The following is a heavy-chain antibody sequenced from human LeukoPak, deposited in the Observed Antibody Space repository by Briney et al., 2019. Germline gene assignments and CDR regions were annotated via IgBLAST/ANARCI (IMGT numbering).Heavy chain of an antibody. V-gene: IGHV3-23*01. J-gene: IGHJ3*02. CDR1: GFTFSSYA. Sequence: GGSLRLSCAASGFTFSSYAMSWVRQAPGKGLEWVSAISGSGGSTYYADSVKGRFTISRDNAKNTLYLQMNSLRAEDTAVYYCAKGGPLPGRVKSAFDIWGQGTMVTVSS. CDR2: ISGSGGST. D-gene: IGHD1-26*01. CDR3: AKGGPLPGRVKSAFDI.